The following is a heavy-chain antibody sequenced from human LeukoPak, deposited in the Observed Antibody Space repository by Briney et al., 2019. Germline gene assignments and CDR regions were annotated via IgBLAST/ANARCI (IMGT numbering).Heavy chain of an antibody. V-gene: IGHV5-10-1*01. J-gene: IGHJ4*02. D-gene: IGHD3-9*01. Sequence: GESLKISCKGSGYSFTSYWISWVRQMPGRGLEWMGRIDPSDSYTNYSPSFQGHVTISADKSISTAYLQWSSLKASDTAMYYCARYYDILTGPFDYWGQGTLVTVSS. CDR1: GYSFTSYW. CDR3: ARYYDILTGPFDY. CDR2: IDPSDSYT.